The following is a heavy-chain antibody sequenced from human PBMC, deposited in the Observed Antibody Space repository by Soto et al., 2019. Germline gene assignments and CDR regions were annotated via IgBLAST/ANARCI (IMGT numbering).Heavy chain of an antibody. V-gene: IGHV3-21*01. Sequence: KPGGSLRLSCAASGFSFSNYNMNWVRQAPGKGLEWVSSISSGSGYKYYADSVKGRFTISRDNTKNSLFLQMNSLRPEDTAVYYCARDSCSTTSCYYFAWFDPWGQGAVVTVSS. J-gene: IGHJ5*02. D-gene: IGHD2-2*01. CDR3: ARDSCSTTSCYYFAWFDP. CDR2: ISSGSGYK. CDR1: GFSFSNYN.